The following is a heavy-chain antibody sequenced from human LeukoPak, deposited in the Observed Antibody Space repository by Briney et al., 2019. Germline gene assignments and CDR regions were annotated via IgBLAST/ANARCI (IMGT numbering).Heavy chain of an antibody. CDR2: ISYDGSNK. J-gene: IGHJ4*02. CDR3: AKDQRYYYDSSGYNDY. Sequence: GGSLRLSCAASGFTFSRYGMHGVRQAPGKGLEWVAVISYDGSNKYYADSVKGRFTISRDNSKNTLYLQMNSLRAEDTAVYYCAKDQRYYYDSSGYNDYWGQGTLVTVSS. CDR1: GFTFSRYG. D-gene: IGHD3-22*01. V-gene: IGHV3-30*18.